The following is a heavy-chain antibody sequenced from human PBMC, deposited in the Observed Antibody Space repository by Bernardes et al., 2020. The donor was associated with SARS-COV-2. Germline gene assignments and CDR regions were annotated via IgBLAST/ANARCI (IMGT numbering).Heavy chain of an antibody. V-gene: IGHV3-23*01. CDR1: GFTFSSYA. J-gene: IGHJ4*02. CDR2: ISGSGGST. Sequence: GGSLRLSCAASGFTFSSYAMSWVRQAPGKGLEWVSAISGSGGSTYYADSVKGRFTISRDNSKNTLYLQMNSLRAEDTAVYYCAKLARNYDYVWGSYRSYYFDYWGQGTLVTVSS. CDR3: AKLARNYDYVWGSYRSYYFDY. D-gene: IGHD3-16*02.